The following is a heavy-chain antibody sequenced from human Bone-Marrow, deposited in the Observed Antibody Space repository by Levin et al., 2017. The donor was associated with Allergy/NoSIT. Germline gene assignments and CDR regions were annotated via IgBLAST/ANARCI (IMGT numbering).Heavy chain of an antibody. CDR3: ARDTYGDKGGPLDY. J-gene: IGHJ4*02. V-gene: IGHV3-30*04. Sequence: PGGSLRLSCAASGFTFSSHAMHWVRQAPGKGLEWVAAVSYDGRSKYHADSVKGRITISRDNSKNTVDLQVNSLRAEDTGVYYCARDTYGDKGGPLDYWGQGILVSVSS. CDR1: GFTFSSHA. CDR2: VSYDGRSK. D-gene: IGHD4/OR15-4a*01.